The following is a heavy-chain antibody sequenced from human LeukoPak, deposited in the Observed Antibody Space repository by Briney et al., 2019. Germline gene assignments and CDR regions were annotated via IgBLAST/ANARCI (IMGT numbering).Heavy chain of an antibody. D-gene: IGHD1-26*01. J-gene: IGHJ4*02. V-gene: IGHV3-23*01. CDR3: AKDPYSGSYYGRGYFDY. Sequence: PGGSLRLSCAASGFTFSSYAMSWVRQAPGKGLEWVSAISGSAGSTYYADSVKGRFTISRDNSTNTLYLQMNSLRAEDTAVYSCAKDPYSGSYYGRGYFDYRGQGTLVTVSS. CDR1: GFTFSSYA. CDR2: ISGSAGST.